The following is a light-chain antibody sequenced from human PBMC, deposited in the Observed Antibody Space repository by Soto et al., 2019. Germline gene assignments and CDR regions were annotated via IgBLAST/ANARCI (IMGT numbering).Light chain of an antibody. CDR1: QSVNIY. Sequence: EIVMMQSPATLSLSPGERATLSCRASQSVNIYLAWYQQKPGQAPRLLIYDASNRATGIPARFSGSGSGTDFTLTISSLEPEDIAVYYCQQRSNWRVTFGGGTKVDI. J-gene: IGKJ4*01. V-gene: IGKV3-11*01. CDR3: QQRSNWRVT. CDR2: DAS.